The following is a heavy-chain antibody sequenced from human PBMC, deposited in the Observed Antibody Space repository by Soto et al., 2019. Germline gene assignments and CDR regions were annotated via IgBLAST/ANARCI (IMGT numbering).Heavy chain of an antibody. Sequence: PSETLSLTCTVSGGSISSGDYYWSWIRQPPGKGLEWIGYIYYSGSTYYNPSLKSRVTISVDTSKNQFSLKLSSVTAADTAVYYCARHLTIFGVVTQIDYWGQGTLVTVPQ. CDR1: GGSISSGDYY. CDR3: ARHLTIFGVVTQIDY. D-gene: IGHD3-3*01. V-gene: IGHV4-30-4*01. J-gene: IGHJ4*02. CDR2: IYYSGST.